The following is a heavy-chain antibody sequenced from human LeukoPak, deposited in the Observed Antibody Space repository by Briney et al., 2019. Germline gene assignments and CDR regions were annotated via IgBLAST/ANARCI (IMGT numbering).Heavy chain of an antibody. J-gene: IGHJ4*02. D-gene: IGHD2-21*02. Sequence: PWGSLRLSCAASGFTFSSYAMIWVRQAPGKGLEWVAVISYDGSNKYYADSVKGRFTISRDNSKNTLYLQMNSLRAEDTAVYYCAKDHNCGGDCYGGYFDYWGQGTLVTVSS. V-gene: IGHV3-30*18. CDR1: GFTFSSYA. CDR2: ISYDGSNK. CDR3: AKDHNCGGDCYGGYFDY.